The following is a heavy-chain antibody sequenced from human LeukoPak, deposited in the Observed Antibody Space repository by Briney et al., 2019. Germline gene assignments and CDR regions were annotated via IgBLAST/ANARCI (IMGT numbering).Heavy chain of an antibody. Sequence: SGGSLRLSCAASGFTFDDYGMSWVRQAPGKGLEWVSGINWNGGSTGYADSVKGRFTISRDNAKNSLYLQMNSLRAEDTALYCCARELPPYSSSWGSFDYWGQGTLVTVSS. J-gene: IGHJ4*02. CDR1: GFTFDDYG. CDR2: INWNGGST. D-gene: IGHD6-13*01. V-gene: IGHV3-20*04. CDR3: ARELPPYSSSWGSFDY.